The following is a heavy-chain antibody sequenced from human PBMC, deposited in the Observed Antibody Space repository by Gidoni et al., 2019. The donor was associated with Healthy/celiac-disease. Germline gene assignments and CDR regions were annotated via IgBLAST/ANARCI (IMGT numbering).Heavy chain of an antibody. CDR3: AGGQQQLAHGGFSTQYYFDY. V-gene: IGHV4-34*01. CDR1: GGSFSGYY. Sequence: QVQLQQWGAGLLKPSETLSLTCAVYGGSFSGYYWSWIRQPPGKGLEWIGEINHSGSTNYNPSLKSRVTISVDTSKNQFSLKLSSVTAADTAVYYCAGGQQQLAHGGFSTQYYFDYWGQGTLVTVSS. J-gene: IGHJ4*02. D-gene: IGHD6-13*01. CDR2: INHSGST.